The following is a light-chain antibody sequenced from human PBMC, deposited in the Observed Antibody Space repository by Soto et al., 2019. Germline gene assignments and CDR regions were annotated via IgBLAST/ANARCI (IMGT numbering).Light chain of an antibody. V-gene: IGKV3-20*01. Sequence: EIVLPQSPGTLSLSPGESSPLSCRASQSVSSNYLAWYQQKPGQAPRLLIYGASTRATGIPDRFSGSGSGTDFTLTISRLEPEDSAVYYCQQSGNSPPTFGQGTKVDIK. CDR3: QQSGNSPPT. CDR2: GAS. CDR1: QSVSSNY. J-gene: IGKJ1*01.